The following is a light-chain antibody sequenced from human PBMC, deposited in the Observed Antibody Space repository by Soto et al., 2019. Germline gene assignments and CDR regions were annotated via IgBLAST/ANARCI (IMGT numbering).Light chain of an antibody. Sequence: EIVLTQSPGTLSLSPGERATLSCRASQSVRSSYLAWYQQKPGQAPRLLIYGASNRATGIPDRFSGSGSGTDFSLTISRLEPDDFAVYYCQQYGSSPLWTFGQGTKVEIK. J-gene: IGKJ1*01. V-gene: IGKV3-20*01. CDR3: QQYGSSPLWT. CDR1: QSVRSSY. CDR2: GAS.